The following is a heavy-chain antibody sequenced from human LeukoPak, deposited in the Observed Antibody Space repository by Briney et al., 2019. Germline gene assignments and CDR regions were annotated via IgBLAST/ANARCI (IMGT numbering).Heavy chain of an antibody. CDR1: GFTFSIYS. D-gene: IGHD3-10*01. V-gene: IGHV3-21*01. CDR2: IDTSGSYI. CDR3: ARGRSITLLRGVAMSDGFDI. Sequence: GRSLRLSCAASGFTFSIYSMNWVRQAPGKGLEWVSFIDTSGSYIYYGDSVKGRVTISRDNAKNSLYLQMNGLRAEDTAVYYCARGRSITLLRGVAMSDGFDIWGQGAMVTVSS. J-gene: IGHJ3*02.